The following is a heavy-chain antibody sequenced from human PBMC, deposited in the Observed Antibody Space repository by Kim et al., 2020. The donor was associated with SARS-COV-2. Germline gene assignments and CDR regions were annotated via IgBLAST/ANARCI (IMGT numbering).Heavy chain of an antibody. J-gene: IGHJ4*02. CDR1: GFTFSSYS. Sequence: GGSLRLSCAASGFTFSSYSMNWVRQAPGKGLEWVSSISSSSSYIYYADSVKGRFTISRDNAKNSLYLQMNSLRAEDTAVYYCARERAQLGPYFDYWGQGTLVTVSS. CDR3: ARERAQLGPYFDY. CDR2: ISSSSSYI. V-gene: IGHV3-21*01. D-gene: IGHD6-6*01.